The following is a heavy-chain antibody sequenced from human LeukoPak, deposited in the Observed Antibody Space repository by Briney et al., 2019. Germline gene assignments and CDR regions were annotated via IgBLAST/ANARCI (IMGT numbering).Heavy chain of an antibody. CDR3: ARGRYPPYSSSSRYFDY. J-gene: IGHJ4*02. CDR2: IIPIFGTA. D-gene: IGHD6-6*01. Sequence: SVKVSCKASGGTFSSYAISWVRQAPGQGLEWMGGIIPIFGTANYAQKFQGRVTITTDESTSTAYMELSSLRSEDTAVYHCARGRYPPYSSSSRYFDYWGQGTLVTVSS. CDR1: GGTFSSYA. V-gene: IGHV1-69*05.